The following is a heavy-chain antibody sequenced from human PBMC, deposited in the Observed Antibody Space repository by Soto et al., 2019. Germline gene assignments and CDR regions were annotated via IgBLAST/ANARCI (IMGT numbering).Heavy chain of an antibody. J-gene: IGHJ6*01. CDR1: GFTFTSSA. CDR2: IVVGSGNT. Sequence: PVLVSCKASGFTFTSSAVQWVRQARGQRLEWIGWIVVGSGNTNYAQKFQERVTITRDMSTSTAYMELSSLRSEDTAVYYCAAVPEYDFWSGASYGMDVWGQGNTVTVSS. V-gene: IGHV1-58*01. D-gene: IGHD3-3*01. CDR3: AAVPEYDFWSGASYGMDV.